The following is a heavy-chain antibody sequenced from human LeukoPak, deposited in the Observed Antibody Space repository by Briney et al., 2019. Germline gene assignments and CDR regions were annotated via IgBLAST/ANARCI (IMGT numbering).Heavy chain of an antibody. V-gene: IGHV4-59*01. D-gene: IGHD4-17*01. CDR2: IYYSGST. Sequence: PSETLSLTCTVSGGSISSYYWSWIRQPPGKGLEWIGYIYYSGSTNYNPSLKSRVTISVDTSKDQFSLKLSSVTAAGTAVYYCARGPGDYEDYWGQGTLVTVSS. CDR1: GGSISSYY. J-gene: IGHJ4*02. CDR3: ARGPGDYEDY.